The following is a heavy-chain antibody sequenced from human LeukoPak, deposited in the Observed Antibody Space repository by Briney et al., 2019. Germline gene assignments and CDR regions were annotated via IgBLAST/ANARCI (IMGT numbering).Heavy chain of an antibody. J-gene: IGHJ5*02. Sequence: ASVKISCKASGYTFTSYGISWVRQAPGQGLEWMGWISAYNGNTNYAQKLQGRVTMTTDTSTSTAYMELRSLRSDDTAVYYCARVLGGPPPYNWFDPWGQGTLVTVSS. V-gene: IGHV1-18*04. CDR3: ARVLGGPPPYNWFDP. CDR1: GYTFTSYG. CDR2: ISAYNGNT. D-gene: IGHD3-16*01.